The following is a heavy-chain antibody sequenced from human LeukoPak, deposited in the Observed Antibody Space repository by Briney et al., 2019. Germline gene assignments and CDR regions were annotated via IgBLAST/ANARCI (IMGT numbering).Heavy chain of an antibody. CDR3: ARVWSGGSMDV. V-gene: IGHV1-2*02. J-gene: IGHJ6*03. Sequence: GASVSVSCKASGYTYTRSLMHWVRQAPGQGLAWMGGINPNSGGTNYAQKCQGRITMTRDKTSSTAYMKLSRPRSADTAVYDCARVWSGGSMDVWGKGTTVTVSS. CDR1: GYTYTRSL. D-gene: IGHD3-3*01. CDR2: INPNSGGT.